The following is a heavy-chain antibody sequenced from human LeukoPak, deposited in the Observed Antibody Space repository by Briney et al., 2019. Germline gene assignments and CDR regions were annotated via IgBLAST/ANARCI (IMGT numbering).Heavy chain of an antibody. CDR3: AEGDTPWELPHDY. Sequence: GGSLCPSSTVSRFSACAINLGGVSGGPGVGDQCVLGIYSAGTAFGAESLEGRFTVSRDPSKNILYLQMNTLRAEDTGVYYCAEGDTPWELPHDYWGQGTLVTVSS. D-gene: IGHD1-26*01. J-gene: IGHJ4*01. CDR1: RFSACAIN. CDR2: IYSAGTA. V-gene: IGHV3-53*01.